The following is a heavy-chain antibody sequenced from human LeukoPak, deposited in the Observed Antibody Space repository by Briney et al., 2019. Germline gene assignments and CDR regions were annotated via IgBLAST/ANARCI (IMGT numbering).Heavy chain of an antibody. J-gene: IGHJ4*02. D-gene: IGHD5-12*01. CDR2: IFSNDEK. V-gene: IGHV2-26*01. Sequence: SGPTLVNPTETLTLTCTVSGFSLSNARMGVSWIRQPPGKALEWLAHIFSNDEKSYSTSLKSRLTFSKDTSKSQVVLTMTNMDPVDTATYYCARIRGYGPYFDYWGQGTLVTVSS. CDR3: ARIRGYGPYFDY. CDR1: GFSLSNARMG.